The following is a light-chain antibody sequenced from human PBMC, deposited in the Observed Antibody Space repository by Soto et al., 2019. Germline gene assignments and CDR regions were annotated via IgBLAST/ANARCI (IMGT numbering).Light chain of an antibody. CDR2: GAS. CDR3: QQYNNFPFT. Sequence: EIVLTQSPGTLSLSPWERATLSCRASQSVSNNYLAWYQQKPGQAPRLLIYGASNRATGIPDRFSGSGSGTEFTLTISSLQPDDFATYYCQQYNNFPFTFGGGTKVDIK. J-gene: IGKJ4*01. CDR1: QSVSNNY. V-gene: IGKV3-20*01.